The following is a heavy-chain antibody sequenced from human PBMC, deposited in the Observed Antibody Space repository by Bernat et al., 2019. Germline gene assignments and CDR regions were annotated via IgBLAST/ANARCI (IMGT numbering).Heavy chain of an antibody. J-gene: IGHJ4*02. CDR1: GYSFTSYW. V-gene: IGHV5-51*01. CDR2: IYPGDSDT. CDR3: ARPAGWFGEAYFDY. Sequence: EVQLVQSGAEVKTPGESLKISCKGSGYSFTSYWIGWVRQMPGKGLELMGIIYPGDSDTRYRPSFQGQVTISADKSISTDYLQWSSLKASDAAMYYCARPAGWFGEAYFDYWGQGTLVTVSS. D-gene: IGHD3-10*01.